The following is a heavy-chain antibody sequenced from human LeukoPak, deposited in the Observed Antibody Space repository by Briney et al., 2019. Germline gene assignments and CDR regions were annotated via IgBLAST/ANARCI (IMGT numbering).Heavy chain of an antibody. D-gene: IGHD3-22*01. Sequence: PGGSLRLSCAASGFSFSRYSLSWVRQAPGKGLKWISLISSSTTYIYYADSVKGRFTISRDNAKNSVFLQMTSLRAEDTAVYYCARGRFNYDDSGYSSFYHWGQGTLVTVSS. J-gene: IGHJ4*02. CDR1: GFSFSRYS. V-gene: IGHV3-21*01. CDR3: ARGRFNYDDSGYSSFYH. CDR2: ISSSTTYI.